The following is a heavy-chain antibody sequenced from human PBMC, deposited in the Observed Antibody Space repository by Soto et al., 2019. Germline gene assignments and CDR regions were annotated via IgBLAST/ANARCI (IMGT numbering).Heavy chain of an antibody. CDR2: IYPGDSDS. CDR3: ARQTDRYNSFPQ. J-gene: IGHJ1*01. D-gene: IGHD5-18*01. Sequence: PGESLKSSCKGSGYRFSTSWIAWVRQMPGKGLEWMGIIYPGDSDSRYSPSFQGQVTFSADKSITTVYLQWSSLKASDTAMYYCARQTDRYNSFPQWGQGTQVPVS. V-gene: IGHV5-51*01. CDR1: GYRFSTSW.